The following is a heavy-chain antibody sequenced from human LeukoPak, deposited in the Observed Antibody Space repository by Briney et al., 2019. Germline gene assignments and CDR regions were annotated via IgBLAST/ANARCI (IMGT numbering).Heavy chain of an antibody. Sequence: PGGSLRLSCAASGFTFSSYWMSWVRQAPGKGPEWVAHINQDGSQEYYVDSVKGRFTISRDNARNSLDLQMNSLRDEDTAAYYCARNSVDYWGQGTLVTVSS. V-gene: IGHV3-7*01. CDR3: ARNSVDY. CDR2: INQDGSQE. CDR1: GFTFSSYW. J-gene: IGHJ4*02. D-gene: IGHD1-26*01.